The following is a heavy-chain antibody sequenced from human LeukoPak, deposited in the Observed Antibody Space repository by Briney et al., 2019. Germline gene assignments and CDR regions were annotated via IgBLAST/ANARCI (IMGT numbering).Heavy chain of an antibody. J-gene: IGHJ3*02. Sequence: PGGSLRLSCAASGFTFSNYFMHWVRQAPGKGLEWVADIASDGSHTFYMESVKGRFTISRDNSKNTLYLQMNSLGPEDTAVYFCARERQDTVIHSGAFDIWGQGTMVTVSS. CDR2: IASDGSHT. CDR1: GFTFSNYF. D-gene: IGHD2-21*02. CDR3: ARERQDTVIHSGAFDI. V-gene: IGHV3-30-3*01.